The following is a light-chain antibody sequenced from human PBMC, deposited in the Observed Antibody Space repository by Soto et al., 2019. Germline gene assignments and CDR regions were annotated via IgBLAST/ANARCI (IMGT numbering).Light chain of an antibody. CDR1: SSNIGSNY. J-gene: IGLJ1*01. V-gene: IGLV1-47*01. Sequence: QSVLTQPPSASGTPGPRVTISCSGSSSNIGSNYVYWYQQLPGTAPKLLIYRNNPRPSGVPDRFSGSKSGTSASLAISGLRSEDEADYYCAAWDDSLSGYVFGTGTKVTVL. CDR3: AAWDDSLSGYV. CDR2: RNN.